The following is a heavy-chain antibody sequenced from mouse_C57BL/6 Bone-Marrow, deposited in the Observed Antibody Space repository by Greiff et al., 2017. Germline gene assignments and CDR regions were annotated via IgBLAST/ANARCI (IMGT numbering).Heavy chain of an antibody. V-gene: IGHV1-55*01. Sequence: QVQLQQPGAELVKPGASVKMSCKASGYTFTSYWITWVKQRPGQGLEWIGDIYPTSGRTNYNEKFKSTAILTVDTSYNTAYMQLSSLTSEDSAVFYCARAGPLGRSFDYWGQGTTLTVSS. D-gene: IGHD4-1*01. CDR3: ARAGPLGRSFDY. J-gene: IGHJ2*01. CDR1: GYTFTSYW. CDR2: IYPTSGRT.